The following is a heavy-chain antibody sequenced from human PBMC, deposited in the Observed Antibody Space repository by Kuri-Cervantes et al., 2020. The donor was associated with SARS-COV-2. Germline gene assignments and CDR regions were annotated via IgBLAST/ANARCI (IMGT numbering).Heavy chain of an antibody. V-gene: IGHV4-34*01. CDR1: GGSISSYY. CDR3: ARVRSSGPGPRKYYFDY. CDR2: INHSGST. D-gene: IGHD6-19*01. Sequence: SETLSLTCTVSGGSISSYYWSWIRQPPGKGLEWIGEINHSGSTNYNPSLKSRVTISVDTSKNQFSLKLSSVTAADTAVYYCARVRSSGPGPRKYYFDYWGQGTLVTVSS. J-gene: IGHJ4*02.